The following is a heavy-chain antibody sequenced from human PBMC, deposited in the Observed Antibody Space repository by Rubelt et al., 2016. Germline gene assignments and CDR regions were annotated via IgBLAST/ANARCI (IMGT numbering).Heavy chain of an antibody. CDR3: AGDSPVPWFSY. J-gene: IGHJ4*02. Sequence: EVQLVESGGGLVQPGRSLRLSCTASGFPFTSFWMSWVRQAPGKGLEWVANIKEDRSEKSYVGSVKGRFTVSRDNTKNSLLLQRNSLSAEDTAVYYCAGDSPVPWFSYWGQGTLVTVSS. CDR2: IKEDRSEK. CDR1: GFPFTSFW. V-gene: IGHV3-7*01. D-gene: IGHD3-10*01.